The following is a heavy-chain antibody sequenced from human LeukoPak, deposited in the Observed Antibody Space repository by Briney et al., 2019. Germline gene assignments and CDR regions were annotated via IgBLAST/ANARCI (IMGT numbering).Heavy chain of an antibody. CDR2: INNNDGST. V-gene: IGHV3-23*01. J-gene: IGHJ4*02. D-gene: IGHD3-3*01. Sequence: GGSLRLSCAASGFTFSTYVMSWVRQAPGKGLEWVSGINNNDGSTSYADSVKGRFTVSSDNSKNTLYLQMNGLRAEDTAVYYCATYRSGLYYVFDYWGRGTLVIVSS. CDR3: ATYRSGLYYVFDY. CDR1: GFTFSTYV.